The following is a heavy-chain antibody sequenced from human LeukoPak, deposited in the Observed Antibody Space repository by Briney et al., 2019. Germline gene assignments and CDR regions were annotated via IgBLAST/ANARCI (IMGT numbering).Heavy chain of an antibody. CDR2: IYPGDSDT. D-gene: IGHD3-22*01. CDR3: ARPSYYYDSSGYPPKGAFDI. Sequence: GESLKISCKGSGYSFTSHWIGWVRQMPGKGLEWMGIIYPGDSDTRYSPSFQGQVTISADKSISTAYLQWSSLKATDTAMYYCARPSYYYDSSGYPPKGAFDIWGQGTMVTVSS. V-gene: IGHV5-51*01. CDR1: GYSFTSHW. J-gene: IGHJ3*02.